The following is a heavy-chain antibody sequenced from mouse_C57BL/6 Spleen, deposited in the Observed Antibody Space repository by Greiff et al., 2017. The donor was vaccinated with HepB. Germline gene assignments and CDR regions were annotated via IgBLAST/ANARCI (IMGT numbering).Heavy chain of an antibody. D-gene: IGHD1-3*01. CDR2: IDPSDSYT. J-gene: IGHJ3*01. CDR1: GYTFTSYC. V-gene: IGHV1-69*01. Sequence: QVQLQQPGAELVMPGASVKLSCKASGYTFTSYCMHWVKQRPGQGLEWIGEIDPSDSYTNYNQKFKGKSTLTVDKSSSTAYMQLSSLTSEDSAVYYCASNFSYWGRGTLVTVSA. CDR3: ASNFSY.